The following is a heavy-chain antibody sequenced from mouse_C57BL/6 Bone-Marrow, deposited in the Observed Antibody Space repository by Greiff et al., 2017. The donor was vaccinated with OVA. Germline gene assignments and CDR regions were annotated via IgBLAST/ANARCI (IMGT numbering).Heavy chain of an antibody. CDR3: ARQTDYYGSSSEYFDV. CDR2: ISNGGGST. J-gene: IGHJ1*03. V-gene: IGHV5-12*01. D-gene: IGHD1-1*01. Sequence: EVMLVESGGGLVQPGGSLKLSCAASGFTFSDYYMYWVRQTPEKRLEWVAYISNGGGSTYYPDTVQGRFTISRDNAKHTLYMQMSRLKFEDTAMYYCARQTDYYGSSSEYFDVWGTGTTVTVSS. CDR1: GFTFSDYY.